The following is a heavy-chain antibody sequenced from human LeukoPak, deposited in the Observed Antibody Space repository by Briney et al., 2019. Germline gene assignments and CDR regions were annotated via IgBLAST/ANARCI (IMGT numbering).Heavy chain of an antibody. D-gene: IGHD1-1*01. J-gene: IGHJ4*02. CDR3: ATSKYNSY. V-gene: IGHV3-23*01. Sequence: GSLRLSCAASGFTFKSYGIHWVRQAPAKGLEWVSVISGSGGSTYYADSVKGRFTISRDNSKNTLYLQMNSLRAEDTAVYYCATSKYNSYWGQGTLVTVTS. CDR1: GFTFKSYG. CDR2: ISGSGGST.